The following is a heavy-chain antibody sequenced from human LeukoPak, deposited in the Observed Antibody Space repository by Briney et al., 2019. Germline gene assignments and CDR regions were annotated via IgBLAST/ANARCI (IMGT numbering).Heavy chain of an antibody. D-gene: IGHD6-6*01. CDR1: GFTFSSYG. CDR3: ARDRSIYFYGMDV. J-gene: IGHJ6*02. CDR2: ISYDGSNK. V-gene: IGHV3-30*03. Sequence: GGSLRLSCAASGFTFSSYGMHWVRQAPGKGLEWVAVISYDGSNKYYADSVKGRFTISRDNSRNTLYLQMNSLRAEDTAVYYCARDRSIYFYGMDVWGQGTTVTVSS.